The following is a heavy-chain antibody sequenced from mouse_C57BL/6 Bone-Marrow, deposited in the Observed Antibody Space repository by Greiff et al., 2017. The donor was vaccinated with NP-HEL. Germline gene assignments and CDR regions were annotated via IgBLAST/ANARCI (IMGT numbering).Heavy chain of an antibody. CDR1: GFNITDYY. CDR3: ARGEDGYYVAY. V-gene: IGHV14-2*01. Sequence: EVQLQQSGAELVKPGASVKLSCTASGFNITDYYMHWVKQRTEQGLEWIGRIDPEDGDTKYAPNFQGKATITPDTSANTAYLQVSRQTSEDTAVYYCARGEDGYYVAYGGQGTLVTVSA. D-gene: IGHD2-3*01. CDR2: IDPEDGDT. J-gene: IGHJ3*01.